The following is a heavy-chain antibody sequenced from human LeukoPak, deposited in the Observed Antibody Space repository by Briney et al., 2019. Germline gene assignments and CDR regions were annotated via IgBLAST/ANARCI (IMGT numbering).Heavy chain of an antibody. CDR3: ARERGSGWQYDAFDI. CDR1: GYTFTGYY. D-gene: IGHD6-19*01. J-gene: IGHJ3*02. Sequence: ASVKVSCKASGYTFTGYYMHWVRQATGQGLEWMGWMNPNSGNTGYAQKFQGRVTITRNTSISTAYMELSSLRSEDTAVYYCARERGSGWQYDAFDIWGQGTMVTVSS. V-gene: IGHV1-8*03. CDR2: MNPNSGNT.